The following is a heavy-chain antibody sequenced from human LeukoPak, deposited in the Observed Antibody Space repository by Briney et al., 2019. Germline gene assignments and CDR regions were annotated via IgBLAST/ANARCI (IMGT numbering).Heavy chain of an antibody. J-gene: IGHJ6*03. CDR3: ARDLGGYPFFMDV. V-gene: IGHV4-39*07. D-gene: IGHD2-15*01. CDR1: GGSIRSGRHH. Sequence: SEALSLTCSVSGGSIRSGRHHWAWVRQPPGKGLEFIGSLDESGRPYYNAPLKSRVTISEDSSGKQFSLNLSSVTAADTAVYFCARDLGGYPFFMDVWGRGTTVIVSS. CDR2: LDESGRP.